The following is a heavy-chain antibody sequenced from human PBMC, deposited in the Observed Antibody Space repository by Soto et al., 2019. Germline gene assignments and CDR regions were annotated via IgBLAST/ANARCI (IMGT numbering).Heavy chain of an antibody. CDR1: GFTFSSYS. Sequence: GGSLRLSCAASGFTFSSYSMNWVRQAPGKGLEWVSSISSSSSYIYYADSVKGRFTISRDNAKNSLYLQMNSLRAEDTAVYYCARGVGARPSSSMDVWGKGTTVTVSS. V-gene: IGHV3-21*01. CDR3: ARGVGARPSSSMDV. CDR2: ISSSSSYI. J-gene: IGHJ6*03. D-gene: IGHD6-6*01.